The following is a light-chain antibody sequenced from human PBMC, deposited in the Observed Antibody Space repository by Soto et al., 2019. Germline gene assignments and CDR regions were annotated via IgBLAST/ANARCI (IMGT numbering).Light chain of an antibody. J-gene: IGKJ4*01. V-gene: IGKV3-20*01. CDR2: GAS. Sequence: EIVVTQAPGTLPLSPGERATLSCRASQRVTNNYLAWYQQKPGQAPRILMYGASNRDTGIPDRISGSGSGTDFTLTISRLEPEDFVLYYCQQHGSSPYTFGGGTKVEIK. CDR3: QQHGSSPYT. CDR1: QRVTNNY.